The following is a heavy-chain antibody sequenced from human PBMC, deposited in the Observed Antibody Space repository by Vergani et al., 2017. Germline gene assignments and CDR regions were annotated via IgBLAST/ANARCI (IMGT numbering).Heavy chain of an antibody. CDR3: ARSGGELGILPSSFDY. D-gene: IGHD7-27*01. V-gene: IGHV1-69*01. J-gene: IGHJ4*02. CDR2: IIPIFGTA. Sequence: QVQLVQSGAEVKKPGSSVKVSCKASGGTFSSYAISWVRQAPGQGLEWKGGIIPIFGTANYAQKFQGRVTITADESTSTAYMELSSLRSEDTAVYYCARSGGELGILPSSFDYWGQGTLVTVSS. CDR1: GGTFSSYA.